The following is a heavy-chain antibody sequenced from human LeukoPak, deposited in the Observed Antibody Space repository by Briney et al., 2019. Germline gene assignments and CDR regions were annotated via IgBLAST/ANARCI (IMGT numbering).Heavy chain of an antibody. Sequence: SVKVSCKASGGTFSSYAISWVRQAPGQGLEWMGGIIPIFGTANYAQKFQGRVTITTGESTSTAYMELSSLRSEDTAVYYCARLHSSGWYYFDYWGQRTLVTVSS. J-gene: IGHJ4*02. CDR1: GGTFSSYA. CDR2: IIPIFGTA. D-gene: IGHD6-19*01. CDR3: ARLHSSGWYYFDY. V-gene: IGHV1-69*05.